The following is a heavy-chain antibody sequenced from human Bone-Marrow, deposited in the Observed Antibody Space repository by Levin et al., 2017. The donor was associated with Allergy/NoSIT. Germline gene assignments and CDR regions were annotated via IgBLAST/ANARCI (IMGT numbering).Heavy chain of an antibody. CDR1: GDSIGRYY. J-gene: IGHJ4*02. D-gene: IGHD4-17*01. V-gene: IGHV4-59*01. CDR3: AREDGLATVSFRPFDS. CDR2: IYFSGST. Sequence: SETLSLTCSVSGDSIGRYYWSWIRQSPGKGLEWIGYIYFSGSTKYNPSLRSRVTISVDTSKNHFSLKLTSVSAADTAVYYCAREDGLATVSFRPFDSWGQGTLVTVSS.